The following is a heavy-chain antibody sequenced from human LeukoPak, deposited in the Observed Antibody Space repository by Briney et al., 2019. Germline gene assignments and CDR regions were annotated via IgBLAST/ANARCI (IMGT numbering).Heavy chain of an antibody. D-gene: IGHD4-11*01. CDR3: ARVSDDYSNWGAYYYYYMDV. CDR1: GFTFDDYG. Sequence: GGSLRLSCAASGFTFDDYGMSWVRQAPGKGLEWISGINWNGGSTGYADSVKGRFTISRDNAKNSLYLQMNSLRAEDTAVYYCARVSDDYSNWGAYYYYYMDVWGKGTTVTVSS. V-gene: IGHV3-20*04. CDR2: INWNGGST. J-gene: IGHJ6*03.